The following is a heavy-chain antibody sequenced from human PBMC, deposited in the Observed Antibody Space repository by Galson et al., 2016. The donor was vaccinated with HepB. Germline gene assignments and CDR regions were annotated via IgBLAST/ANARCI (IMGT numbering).Heavy chain of an antibody. J-gene: IGHJ4*02. CDR2: ISYDGRNK. CDR1: GFTFSSYA. D-gene: IGHD3-10*01. CDR3: ARDRGGGSGSYYNDYYFDY. V-gene: IGHV3-30*04. Sequence: SLRLSCAASGFTFSSYAMHWVRQAPGKGLGWVAVISYDGRNKYYTDSVKGRFTISRDNSKNTLYLQMNSLRAEDTAVYYCARDRGGGSGSYYNDYYFDYWGQGTLVTVSS.